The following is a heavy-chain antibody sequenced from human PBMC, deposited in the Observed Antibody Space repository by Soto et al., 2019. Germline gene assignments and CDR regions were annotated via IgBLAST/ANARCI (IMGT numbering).Heavy chain of an antibody. Sequence: QVQLQESGPGLVKPSETLSLTCRVSGVSPSNHYWTGIRKPPGQGPEWIGCIYYRGTTNYNASFNSRVTISLDTSKNQFSLKLTSVTTADTAVYYCARGGGSPYHDHEFDYWGQGILVTVSS. V-gene: IGHV4-59*11. J-gene: IGHJ4*02. CDR3: ARGGGSPYHDHEFDY. CDR2: IYYRGTT. CDR1: GVSPSNHY. D-gene: IGHD2-2*01.